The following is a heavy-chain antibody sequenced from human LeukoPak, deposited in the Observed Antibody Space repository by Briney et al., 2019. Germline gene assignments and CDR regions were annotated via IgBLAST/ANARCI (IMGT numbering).Heavy chain of an antibody. CDR3: AKGGPYYYGSGRRGYYYYMDV. CDR1: GFTFTSYA. V-gene: IGHV3-23*01. Sequence: GGSLRLSCAASGFTFTSYAMSWVRQAPGKGLEWVSTINKNGGTTYYADSVKGRFTISRDNSDNTLHLQMNSPRAEDTAVYYCAKGGPYYYGSGRRGYYYYMDVWGKGTTVTVSS. D-gene: IGHD3-10*01. CDR2: INKNGGTT. J-gene: IGHJ6*03.